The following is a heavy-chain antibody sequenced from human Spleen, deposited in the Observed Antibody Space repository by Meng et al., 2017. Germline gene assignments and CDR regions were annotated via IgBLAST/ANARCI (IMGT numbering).Heavy chain of an antibody. CDR1: GYTFTGYY. CDR3: ARVPLSYTYGKIDS. Sequence: ASVKVSCKASGYTFTGYYIHWARQAPGEGLEWMERINPNSGGTNYAQKFQGRVTLTSDTPISTAYMELSSLRSDDTAVYFCARVPLSYTYGKIDSWGPGTLVTVSS. D-gene: IGHD3-16*01. CDR2: INPNSGGT. J-gene: IGHJ4*02. V-gene: IGHV1-2*06.